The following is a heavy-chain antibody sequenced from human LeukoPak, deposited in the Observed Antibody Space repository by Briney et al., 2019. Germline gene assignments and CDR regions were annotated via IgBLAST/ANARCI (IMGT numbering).Heavy chain of an antibody. V-gene: IGHV6-1*01. CDR2: TCYRSKWYN. CDR1: GDSVSSNSAA. D-gene: IGHD6-13*01. Sequence: SQTLSLTYAISGDSVSSNSAAWNWIRQSPSRGLEWLGRTCYRSKWYNDYAVSVKSRITINPDTSKNQFSLQLNSVTPEDTAVYYCARDRKDKRGSSWQSFDYWGQGTLVTVSS. CDR3: ARDRKDKRGSSWQSFDY. J-gene: IGHJ4*02.